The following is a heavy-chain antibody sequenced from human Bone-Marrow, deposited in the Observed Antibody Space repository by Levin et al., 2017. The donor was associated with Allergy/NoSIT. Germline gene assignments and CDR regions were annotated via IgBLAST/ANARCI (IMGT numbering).Heavy chain of an antibody. CDR2: ISDDGNSK. CDR1: GFIFSDYA. CDR3: ARDLPISDAVTTENLDY. Sequence: GGSLRLSCSASGFIFSDYAIHWVRQAPGKGLQWVAVISDDGNSKYFTDSVKGRFTISRDSSKNTVFLQMNSLRHDDTAVYFCARDLPISDAVTTENLDYWGQGAPVTVSS. V-gene: IGHV3-30-3*01. D-gene: IGHD1-26*01. J-gene: IGHJ4*02.